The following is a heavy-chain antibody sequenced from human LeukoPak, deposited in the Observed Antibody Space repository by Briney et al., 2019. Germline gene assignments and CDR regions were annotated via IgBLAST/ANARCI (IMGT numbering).Heavy chain of an antibody. D-gene: IGHD3-22*01. J-gene: IGHJ2*01. CDR3: AREIYYDSSGRYWYFDL. CDR1: GGSISSYY. Sequence: RSSETLSLTCTVSGGSISSYYWSWIRQPPGKGLEWIGYIYYSGSTNYNPSLKSRVTISVDTSKNQFSLKLSSVTAADTAVYYCAREIYYDSSGRYWYFDLWGRGTLVTVSS. CDR2: IYYSGST. V-gene: IGHV4-59*12.